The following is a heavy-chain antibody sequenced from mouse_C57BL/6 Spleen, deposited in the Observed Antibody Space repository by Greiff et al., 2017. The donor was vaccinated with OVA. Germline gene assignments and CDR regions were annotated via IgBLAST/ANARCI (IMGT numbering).Heavy chain of an antibody. CDR1: GYTFTSYW. V-gene: IGHV1-61*01. CDR3: ARGSPDYAMDY. J-gene: IGHJ4*01. Sequence: VQLQQPGAELVRPGSSVKLSCKASGYTFTSYWMDWVKQRPGQGLEWIGNIYPSDSETHYNQKFKDKATLTVDKSSSTAYMQLSSLTSEDSAVYYCARGSPDYAMDYWGQGTSVTVSS. CDR2: IYPSDSET.